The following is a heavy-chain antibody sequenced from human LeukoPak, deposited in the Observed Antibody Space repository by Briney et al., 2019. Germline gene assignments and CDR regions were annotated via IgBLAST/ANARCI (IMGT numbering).Heavy chain of an antibody. CDR1: GGSISSYY. CDR3: ARMGIVVAYMDV. CDR2: IYYSGST. Sequence: PSETLSLTCTVSGGSISSYYWSWIRQPPGKGLEWIGYIYYSGSTNYNPSLKSRVTISVDTSKNQFSLKLSSVTAADTAVYYCARMGIVVAYMDVWGKGTTVTISS. V-gene: IGHV4-59*01. J-gene: IGHJ6*03. D-gene: IGHD3-22*01.